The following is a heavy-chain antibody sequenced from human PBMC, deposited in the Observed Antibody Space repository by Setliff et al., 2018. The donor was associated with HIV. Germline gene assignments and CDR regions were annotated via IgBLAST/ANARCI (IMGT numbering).Heavy chain of an antibody. CDR3: ARVPQDTYNYPFSYSYFFDS. D-gene: IGHD2-15*01. J-gene: IGHJ4*02. V-gene: IGHV1-18*01. Sequence: ASVKVSCKTSGYPFTKYGIIWVRQAPGQGLEWVGLISAFSGNTNSAQKVQGRVTMTTDTSTTTAYMELRSLRSEDTAVYYCARVPQDTYNYPFSYSYFFDSWGQGTLVTVSS. CDR1: GYPFTKYG. CDR2: ISAFSGNT.